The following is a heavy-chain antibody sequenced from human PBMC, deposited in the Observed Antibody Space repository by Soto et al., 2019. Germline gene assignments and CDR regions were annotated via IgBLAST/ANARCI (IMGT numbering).Heavy chain of an antibody. CDR2: IIPIFGTA. V-gene: IGHV1-69*13. D-gene: IGHD4-17*01. CDR1: GGTFSSYA. CDR3: ARVRNYCDYVLGYSGMDV. J-gene: IGHJ6*02. Sequence: SLKLSCKASGGTFSSYAISWVRQAPGQGLEWMGGIIPIFGTANYAQKFQGRVTITADESTSTAYMELSSLRSEDTAVYYCARVRNYCDYVLGYSGMDVWGQGYTVTV.